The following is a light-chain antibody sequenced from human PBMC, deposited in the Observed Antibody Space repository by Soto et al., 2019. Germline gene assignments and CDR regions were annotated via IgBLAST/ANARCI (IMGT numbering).Light chain of an antibody. CDR2: GDN. J-gene: IGLJ3*02. CDR3: AAWDDSLSGRV. Sequence: QSVLTQPPSASGTPGQRVTISCSGSSSNIGSNTVNWYQQLPGTAPKLLIYGDNQRPSGVPDRFSGSKSGTSASLAIHGLQAEDEADYYCAAWDDSLSGRVFGGGTQLTVL. V-gene: IGLV1-44*01. CDR1: SSNIGSNT.